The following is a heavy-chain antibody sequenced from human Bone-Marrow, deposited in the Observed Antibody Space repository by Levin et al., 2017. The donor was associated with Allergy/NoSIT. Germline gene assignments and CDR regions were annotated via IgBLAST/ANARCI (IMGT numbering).Heavy chain of an antibody. D-gene: IGHD6-6*01. CDR1: GFTFSRYW. V-gene: IGHV3-7*01. CDR2: IKEDGSEN. CDR3: ARIGYSSSSFDY. Sequence: PGGSLRLSCAASGFTFSRYWMNWVRQAPGKGLEWVANIKEDGSENYYVDSMKGRFTISRDNAKNSLFLQMNSLRAEDTAVYYCARIGYSSSSFDYWGQGTLVTVSS. J-gene: IGHJ4*02.